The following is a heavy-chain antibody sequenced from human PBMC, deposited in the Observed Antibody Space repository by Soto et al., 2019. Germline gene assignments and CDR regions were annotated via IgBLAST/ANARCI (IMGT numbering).Heavy chain of an antibody. CDR2: IYHSGST. CDR1: GGSISSDNW. D-gene: IGHD6-13*01. V-gene: IGHV4-4*02. CDR3: VRDQCSHPGE. J-gene: IGHJ4*02. Sequence: QVQLQESGPGLVRPSGTLSLTCAVSGGSISSDNWWSWVRQPPGKGLEWIGEIYHSGSTNYNPSLKSRVTTSVVPSDNLFSPTPKTVTAADAAFYYCVRDQCSHPGEGGQGTLVPVSS.